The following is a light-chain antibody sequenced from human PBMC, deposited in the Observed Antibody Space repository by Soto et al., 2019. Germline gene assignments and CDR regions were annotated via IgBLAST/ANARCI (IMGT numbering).Light chain of an antibody. CDR3: QQYGSLSWA. CDR2: GVY. CDR1: QSLRTNS. J-gene: IGKJ1*01. Sequence: EMVLTQSPGTLSLSLGERATLSCRASQSLRTNSLAWYQQKPGQAPRLLISGVYSRAAGIPDRFSGSGSGTDFTLTISRLEPEDFAVYYCQQYGSLSWAFGQGTKVDIK. V-gene: IGKV3-20*01.